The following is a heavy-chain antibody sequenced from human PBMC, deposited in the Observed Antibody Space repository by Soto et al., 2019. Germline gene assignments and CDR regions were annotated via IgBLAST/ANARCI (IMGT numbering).Heavy chain of an antibody. V-gene: IGHV1-69*13. Sequence: SVKVSCKASGGTFSSYAISWVRQAPGQGLEWMGGIIPIFGTANYAQKFQGRVTITADESTSTAYMELSSLRSEDTAVYYCARATHTAMVTDYYYGMDVWGQGTTVTVSS. J-gene: IGHJ6*02. D-gene: IGHD5-18*01. CDR3: ARATHTAMVTDYYYGMDV. CDR1: GGTFSSYA. CDR2: IIPIFGTA.